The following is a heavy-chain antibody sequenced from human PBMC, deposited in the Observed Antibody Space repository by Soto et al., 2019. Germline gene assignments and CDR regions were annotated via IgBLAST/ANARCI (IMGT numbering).Heavy chain of an antibody. CDR2: ISAGGSNT. Sequence: EVPLLESGGGLVQPGGSLRLSCAVSGFTYRSYAMSWVRRATGKGPEWVSVISAGGSNTYYAESVKGRFTISRDNSKNTLYLQMNSLRDEDTAVYYCAKKGPPRDAFDNWGQGTMVTVST. CDR1: GFTYRSYA. V-gene: IGHV3-23*01. J-gene: IGHJ3*02. CDR3: AKKGPPRDAFDN.